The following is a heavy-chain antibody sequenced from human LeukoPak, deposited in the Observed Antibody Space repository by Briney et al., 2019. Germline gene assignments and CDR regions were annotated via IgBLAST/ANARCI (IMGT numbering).Heavy chain of an antibody. CDR1: NYSITSGYF. CDR3: ARDGVFHDSDGYSFDY. V-gene: IGHV4-38-2*02. D-gene: IGHD3-22*01. J-gene: IGHJ4*02. Sequence: SETLSLTCAVSNYSITSGYFWGWIRQPPGKGLEWIASIYHSGTTYYNPSLRNRVTLFVDTSKNQFSLQLTSLTAADTALYYCARDGVFHDSDGYSFDYWGQGTLVTVSS. CDR2: IYHSGTT.